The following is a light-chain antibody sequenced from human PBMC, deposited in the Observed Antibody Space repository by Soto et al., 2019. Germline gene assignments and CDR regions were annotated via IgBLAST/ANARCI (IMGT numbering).Light chain of an antibody. J-gene: IGLJ1*01. CDR1: SSDVGGYNY. Sequence: QSVLTQPPSASGSPGQSVTISCTGTSSDVGGYNYVSWYQQHPGKGPKLMIYEVSQRPSGVPDRFSGSKSGNTASLTVSGLQAEDEADYYCSSYAGSSNYVFGTGTKVTVL. CDR3: SSYAGSSNYV. CDR2: EVS. V-gene: IGLV2-8*01.